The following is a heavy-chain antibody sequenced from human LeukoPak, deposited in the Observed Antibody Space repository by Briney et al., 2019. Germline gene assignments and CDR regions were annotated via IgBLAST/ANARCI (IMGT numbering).Heavy chain of an antibody. J-gene: IGHJ3*02. D-gene: IGHD6-19*01. V-gene: IGHV3-49*03. CDR1: GFTFGDYA. CDR3: SRVTTSGSYGRFDALHI. Sequence: GGFLRLSCRTSGFTFGDYALSWFRQAPGKGLEWVGFIRSKVYGGTTEYAASVKGRVTISGDDSEGIAYLQMNSLKTEDTAMYYCSRVTTSGSYGRFDALHIWSQGTMVTVSS. CDR2: IRSKVYGGTT.